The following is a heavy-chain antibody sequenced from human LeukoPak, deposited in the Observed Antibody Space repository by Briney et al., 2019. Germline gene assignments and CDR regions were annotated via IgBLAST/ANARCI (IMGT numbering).Heavy chain of an antibody. CDR2: INDSGGT. Sequence: PSETLSLTCAVYDGSFSGYYWTWIRQTPEKGLEWIGEINDSGGTNYNPSLESRVTMSVDTSKNQFSLKLSSVTAADTAVYFCAGDIVAAPYYYHYHMDVWGGGTAVTVSS. D-gene: IGHD6-13*01. J-gene: IGHJ6*03. V-gene: IGHV4-34*10. CDR1: DGSFSGYY. CDR3: AGDIVAAPYYYHYHMDV.